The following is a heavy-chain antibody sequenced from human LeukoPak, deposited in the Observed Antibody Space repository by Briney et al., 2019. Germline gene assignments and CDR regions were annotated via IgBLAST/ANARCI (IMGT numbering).Heavy chain of an antibody. D-gene: IGHD1-26*01. V-gene: IGHV6-1*01. J-gene: IGHJ3*02. Sequence: WVRQAPGQGLEWMGRTYYRSKWYSDYAVSVKSRITINPDTSKNQFSLHLNSVTPEDTAVYYCARVSGSFDPFDIWGQGTMVTVSS. CDR3: ARVSGSFDPFDI. CDR2: TYYRSKWYS.